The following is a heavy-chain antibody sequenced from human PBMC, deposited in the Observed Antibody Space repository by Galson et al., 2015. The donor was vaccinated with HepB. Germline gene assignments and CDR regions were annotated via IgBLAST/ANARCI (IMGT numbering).Heavy chain of an antibody. J-gene: IGHJ4*02. CDR3: TTEKGVYTGGWYGRGYDH. V-gene: IGHV3-7*03. D-gene: IGHD6-19*01. CDR1: GFTFSSYW. CDR2: IKQDGSEK. Sequence: SLRLSCAASGFTFSSYWMSWVRQAPGKGLEWVANIKQDGSEKYYVDSVKGRFTISRDNAKNSLYLQMNSLRAEDTAVYCCTTEKGVYTGGWYGRGYDHWGQGTQVTVSS.